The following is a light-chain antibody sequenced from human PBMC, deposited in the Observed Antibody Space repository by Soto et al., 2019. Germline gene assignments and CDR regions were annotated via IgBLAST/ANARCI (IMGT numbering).Light chain of an antibody. Sequence: VMTQSPATLSVSLGERATLSCRTSLTVGTNLAWYQQKPGQPPRLLIYGASTRATGIPARFSGSGSGTDFTLTISSLQSEDFAVYYCQQYDNWPHTFGQGTKLEIK. J-gene: IGKJ2*01. CDR3: QQYDNWPHT. V-gene: IGKV3-15*01. CDR2: GAS. CDR1: LTVGTN.